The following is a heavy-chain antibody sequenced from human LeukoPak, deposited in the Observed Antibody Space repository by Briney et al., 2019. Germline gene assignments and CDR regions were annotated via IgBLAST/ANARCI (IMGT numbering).Heavy chain of an antibody. CDR1: GGSISSYY. Sequence: SETLSLTCTVSGGSISSYYWSWIRQPPGKGLEWIGYIYYSGSTNYNPSLKSRVTISVDTSKNQFSLKLSSVTAADTAVYYCARSVVGPYYFDYWGQGTLVTVSS. J-gene: IGHJ4*02. D-gene: IGHD1-26*01. CDR3: ARSVVGPYYFDY. CDR2: IYYSGST. V-gene: IGHV4-59*01.